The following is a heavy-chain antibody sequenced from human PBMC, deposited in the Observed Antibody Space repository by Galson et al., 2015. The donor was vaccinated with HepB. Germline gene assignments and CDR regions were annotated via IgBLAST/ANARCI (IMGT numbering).Heavy chain of an antibody. CDR1: GFTFSSLG. V-gene: IGHV3-23*01. Sequence: SLRLSCAASGFTFSSLGMTWVRQAPGKGLECVSAISVSGGSRDYADSVKGRFTISRDNSKNMLYLQMNNLRVEDTAVYHCAKGTTNIDYWGQGTLVTVSS. CDR3: AKGTTNIDY. J-gene: IGHJ4*02. CDR2: ISVSGGSR. D-gene: IGHD1-1*01.